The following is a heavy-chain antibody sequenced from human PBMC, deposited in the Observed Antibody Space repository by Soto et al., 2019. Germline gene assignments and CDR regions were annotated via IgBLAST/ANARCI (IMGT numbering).Heavy chain of an antibody. Sequence: GGSLRLSCVASSSTFKSYAISWVRQAPGKGLEWVASANGGGGVTKYADSVKGRFTMSRDKPKNSVNLQLDRLRAEDTGVYYCVAGSPLGAPTGLFEHYYYGLDVWGQGTTVTVSS. CDR3: VAGSPLGAPTGLFEHYYYGLDV. D-gene: IGHD1-1*01. V-gene: IGHV3-23*01. CDR2: ANGGGGVT. J-gene: IGHJ6*02. CDR1: SSTFKSYA.